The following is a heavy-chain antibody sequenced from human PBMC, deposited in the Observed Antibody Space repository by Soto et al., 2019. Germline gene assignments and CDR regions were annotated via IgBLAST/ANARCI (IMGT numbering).Heavy chain of an antibody. J-gene: IGHJ4*02. CDR1: DGYFRGFS. CDR3: ARGAGYDSFDY. V-gene: IGHV4-30-2*06. D-gene: IGHD5-12*01. CDR2: ISRLDNP. Sequence: SATQSLTCAVYDGYFRGFSGSWIRKSPGKGLEWIGYISRLDNPYFHPSFKSRVTMSIDRSRNQFYLNLSSMTAADRAVYYCARGAGYDSFDYCGQGVLVTGSS.